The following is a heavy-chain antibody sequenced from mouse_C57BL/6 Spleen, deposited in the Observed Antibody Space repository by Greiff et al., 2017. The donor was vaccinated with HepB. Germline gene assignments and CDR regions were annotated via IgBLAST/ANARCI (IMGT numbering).Heavy chain of an antibody. Sequence: QVQLQQPGAELVRPGTSVKLSCKASGYTFTSYWMHWVKQRPGQGLEWIGVIDPSDSYTNYNQKFKGKATLTVDTSSSTAYMQLSSLTSEDSAVYNCASWGYGSSYNYWGQGTTLTVSS. CDR3: ASWGYGSSYNY. CDR2: IDPSDSYT. D-gene: IGHD1-1*01. J-gene: IGHJ2*01. CDR1: GYTFTSYW. V-gene: IGHV1-59*01.